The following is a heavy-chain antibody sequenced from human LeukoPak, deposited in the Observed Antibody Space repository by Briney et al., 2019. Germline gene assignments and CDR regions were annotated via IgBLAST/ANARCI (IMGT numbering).Heavy chain of an antibody. CDR1: GFTFSTYA. CDR2: ISSGGVTT. CDR3: AKDQTTVVTGLDY. D-gene: IGHD4-23*01. V-gene: IGHV3-23*01. Sequence: GGSLRLSCAASGFTFSTYAMSWVRQAPGKGLEWVSGISSGGVTTDYADSVKGRFTISRDNSKNTLYLQMNSLRAEDTAVYYCAKDQTTVVTGLDYWGQGTLVTVSS. J-gene: IGHJ4*02.